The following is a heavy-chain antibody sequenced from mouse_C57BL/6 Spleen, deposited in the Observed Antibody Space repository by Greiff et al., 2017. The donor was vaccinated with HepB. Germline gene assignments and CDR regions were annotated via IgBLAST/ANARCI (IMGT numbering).Heavy chain of an antibody. D-gene: IGHD1-1*01. V-gene: IGHV3-6*01. CDR3: ARDGTTVFDY. CDR2: ISYDGSN. Sequence: EVQLVESGPGLVKPSQSLSLTCSVPGYSITSGYYWNWIRQFPGNKLEWMGYISYDGSNNYNPSLKNRISITRDTSKNQFFLKLNSVTTEDTATYYCARDGTTVFDYWGQGTTLTVSS. J-gene: IGHJ2*01. CDR1: GYSITSGYY.